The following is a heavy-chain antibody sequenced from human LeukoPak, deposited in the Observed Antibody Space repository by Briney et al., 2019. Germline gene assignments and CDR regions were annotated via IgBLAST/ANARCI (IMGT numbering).Heavy chain of an antibody. CDR1: GGTVSSYA. J-gene: IGHJ5*01. Sequence: ASVKVSCKASGGTVSSYAISWLRQAPGQGLEWMGGIIPIFGTANYAQKFQGRVTITADESTSTAYMELSSLRSEDTAVYYCAADTAMVPEGNLFHSWGQGTLVPVSS. CDR2: IIPIFGTA. V-gene: IGHV1-69*01. D-gene: IGHD5-18*01. CDR3: AADTAMVPEGNLFHS.